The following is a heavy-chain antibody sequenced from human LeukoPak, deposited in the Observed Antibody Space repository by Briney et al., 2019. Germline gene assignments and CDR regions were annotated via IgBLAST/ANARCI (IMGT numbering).Heavy chain of an antibody. CDR1: GVTFSSYW. CDR3: ARDTPAADYYYYYYMDV. Sequence: GGSLRLSCAASGVTFSSYWMSWVRQAPGKGLEAVANIKQDGGEKYYVDSVKGRFTISRDNAKNSLYLQMNSLRAEDTAVYYCARDTPAADYYYYYYMDVWGKGTTVTVSS. J-gene: IGHJ6*03. CDR2: IKQDGGEK. V-gene: IGHV3-7*01. D-gene: IGHD6-13*01.